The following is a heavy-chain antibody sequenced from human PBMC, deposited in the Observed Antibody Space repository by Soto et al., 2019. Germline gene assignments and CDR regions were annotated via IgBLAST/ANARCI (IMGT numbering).Heavy chain of an antibody. CDR3: ARSGAARHSFYSYGMDV. J-gene: IGHJ6*02. CDR2: IIPIFGPA. V-gene: IGHV1-69*01. D-gene: IGHD6-6*01. Sequence: QVQLVQSGAEVKKPGSSVKVSCKASVGTFSSYAISWVRQAPGQGLEWMGGIIPIFGPANYAQKFKGSVTITADESTSTAYMELSSLRSEDTAVYYGARSGAARHSFYSYGMDVWGQGTTVTVSS. CDR1: VGTFSSYA.